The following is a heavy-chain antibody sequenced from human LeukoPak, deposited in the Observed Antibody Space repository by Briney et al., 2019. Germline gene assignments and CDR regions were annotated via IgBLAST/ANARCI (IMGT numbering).Heavy chain of an antibody. CDR2: ISGETNNT. CDR3: AKRYSDGGFDP. V-gene: IGHV3-23*01. CDR1: GFTFSNSA. Sequence: GGSLRLSCEASGFTFSNSAMTWVRQGPGKGLEWISSISGETNNTYYSDSVKGRFTISRDNSKNTAFLQMNDLTIEDTAVYYCAKRYSDGGFDPWGQGTLVTVSS. J-gene: IGHJ5*02. D-gene: IGHD3-10*01.